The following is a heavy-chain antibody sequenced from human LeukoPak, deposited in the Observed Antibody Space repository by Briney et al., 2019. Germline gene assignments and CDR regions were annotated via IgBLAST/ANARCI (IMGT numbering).Heavy chain of an antibody. CDR2: IASSSNTI. CDR1: GFSLSSYS. Sequence: GGSLRLSCAASGFSLSSYSMNWVRQAPGKGLEWVSYIASSSNTIYYADSVEGRFTISRDNAKNSLYLQMNSLRAEDTAVYYCAKDSYSKGDFWGQGVLVTVSS. V-gene: IGHV3-48*01. J-gene: IGHJ4*02. CDR3: AKDSYSKGDF. D-gene: IGHD6-13*01.